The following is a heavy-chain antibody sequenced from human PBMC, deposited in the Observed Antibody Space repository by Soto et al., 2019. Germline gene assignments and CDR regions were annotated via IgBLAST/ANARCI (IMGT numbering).Heavy chain of an antibody. D-gene: IGHD6-13*01. V-gene: IGHV2-5*02. Sequence: QITLTESGPTLVKPTQTLTLTCTFSGFSFSTSAVGVGWIRQPPGKALEWLALIYWDDDKRYSPFLKSRLTITKDTSTNQVVLTMTNMDPVDTGTHSCAHLYWAASGTRYYFDYWGQGTLVTVSS. CDR3: AHLYWAASGTRYYFDY. CDR2: IYWDDDK. J-gene: IGHJ4*02. CDR1: GFSFSTSAVG.